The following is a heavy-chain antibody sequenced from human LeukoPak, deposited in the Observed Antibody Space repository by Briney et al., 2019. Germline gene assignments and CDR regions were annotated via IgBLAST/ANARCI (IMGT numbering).Heavy chain of an antibody. CDR1: GFAFSSYS. V-gene: IGHV3-21*01. J-gene: IGHJ4*02. D-gene: IGHD1-26*01. CDR2: ISSSSSYI. CDR3: ARDLSGSYTKTYYFDY. Sequence: GGSLRLSCAASGFAFSSYSMNWVRQAPGKGLEWVSSISSSSSYIYYADSVKGRFTISRDNAKNSLYLQMNSLRAEDTAVYYCARDLSGSYTKTYYFDYWGQGTLVTVSS.